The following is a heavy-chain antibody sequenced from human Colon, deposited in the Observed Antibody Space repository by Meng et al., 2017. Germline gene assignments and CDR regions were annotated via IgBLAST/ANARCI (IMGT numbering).Heavy chain of an antibody. J-gene: IGHJ4*02. CDR3: ARHQNGGTYPLDY. D-gene: IGHD3-16*02. V-gene: IGHV4-59*08. CDR2: NYYSGST. Sequence: QVQLQEPGPGLVKPSETLSLTCAGSGGSISTYYWSWIRQPPGKGLEWIGNNYYSGSTNYNPSLASRVTISVDSSKNQFSLKLSSVTAADTAVYYCARHQNGGTYPLDYWGQGTLVTVSS. CDR1: GGSISTYY.